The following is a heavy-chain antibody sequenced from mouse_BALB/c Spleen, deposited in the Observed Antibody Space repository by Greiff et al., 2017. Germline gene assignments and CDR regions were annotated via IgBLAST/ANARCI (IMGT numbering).Heavy chain of an antibody. CDR1: GFSLTSYG. D-gene: IGHD2-14*01. J-gene: IGHJ4*01. Sequence: VQLQQSGPGLVQPSQSLSITCTVSGFSLTSYGVHWVRQSPGKGLEWLGVIWSGGSTDYNAAFISRLSISKDNSKSQVFFKMNSLQANDTAIYYCARKDYRMDYWGQGTSVTVSS. V-gene: IGHV2-2*02. CDR3: ARKDYRMDY. CDR2: IWSGGST.